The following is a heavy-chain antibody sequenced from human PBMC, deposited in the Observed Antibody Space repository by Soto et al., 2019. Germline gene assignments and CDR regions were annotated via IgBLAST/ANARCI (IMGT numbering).Heavy chain of an antibody. CDR3: AKDQGSSWYEIDY. V-gene: IGHV3-23*01. CDR2: ISGGGGST. D-gene: IGHD6-13*01. CDR1: GFTFSNYA. Sequence: EVQLLESGGGLVQPGGSLRLSCAASGFTFSNYAVTWVRQAPGNGLEWVSTISGGGGSTYYADSVKCRFTVSRDKSKNTLYLQMNSLRAEDTAVYYCAKDQGSSWYEIDYWGQGTLVTVSS. J-gene: IGHJ4*02.